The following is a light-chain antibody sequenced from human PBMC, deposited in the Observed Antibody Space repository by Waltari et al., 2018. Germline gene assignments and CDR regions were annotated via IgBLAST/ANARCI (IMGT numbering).Light chain of an antibody. Sequence: DIQMTQSPSSLSTSLGDRVTITCRASRDIEIYLNWYQKKPGKAPKLLILDASTLQRGVPAICSGGGSGTDFTLTISGLQPEDFATYFCQQSYSTPLTFGQGTRLVIK. CDR1: RDIEIY. V-gene: IGKV1-39*01. CDR2: DAS. CDR3: QQSYSTPLT. J-gene: IGKJ5*01.